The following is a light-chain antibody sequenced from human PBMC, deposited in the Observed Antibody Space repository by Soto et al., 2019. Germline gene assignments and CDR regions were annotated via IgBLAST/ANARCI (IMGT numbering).Light chain of an antibody. Sequence: QSVLTQPPSASGTPGQTVTISCSGSSSNIGNNAVNWYQQLPGTAPKLLIYSNNQRPSGVPDRFSGSKSGTSASLAISGLQSEDEADYYCAAWDDSLSGWVFGGGTKLTVL. CDR1: SSNIGNNA. V-gene: IGLV1-44*01. CDR3: AAWDDSLSGWV. J-gene: IGLJ3*02. CDR2: SNN.